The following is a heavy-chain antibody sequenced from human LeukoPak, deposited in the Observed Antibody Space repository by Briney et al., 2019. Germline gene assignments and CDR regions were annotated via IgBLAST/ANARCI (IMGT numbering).Heavy chain of an antibody. V-gene: IGHV3-30*18. CDR3: AKDIGYNWNAQGYGMDV. D-gene: IGHD1-20*01. CDR2: ISYDGSNK. CDR1: GFTFSSYG. Sequence: GGSLRLFCAASGFTFSSYGMHWVRKAPGKGLEWVAVISYDGSNKYYADSVKGRFTISRDNSKNTLYLQMNSLRAEDTAVYYCAKDIGYNWNAQGYGMDVWGQGTTVTVSS. J-gene: IGHJ6*02.